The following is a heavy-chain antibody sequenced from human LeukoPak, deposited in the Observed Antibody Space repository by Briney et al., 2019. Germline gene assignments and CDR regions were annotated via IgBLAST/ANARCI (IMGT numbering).Heavy chain of an antibody. D-gene: IGHD2-15*01. CDR2: VDPEDGET. V-gene: IGHV1-69-2*01. CDR3: ATDQKGALLPFDY. Sequence: ASVKISCKVSGYTFTDYYMHWVQQAPGKGLEWMGLVDPEDGETVYAEKFQGRVTITADTSTDTAYMELSSLRSEDTAVYYCATDQKGALLPFDYWGQGTLVTVSS. J-gene: IGHJ4*02. CDR1: GYTFTDYY.